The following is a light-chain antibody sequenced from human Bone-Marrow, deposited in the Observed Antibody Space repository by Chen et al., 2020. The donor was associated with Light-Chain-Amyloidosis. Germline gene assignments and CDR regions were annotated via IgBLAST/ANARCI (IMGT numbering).Light chain of an antibody. CDR2: EVT. CDR3: SSYTITNTLV. CDR1: SSDVGGDYH. J-gene: IGLJ1*01. V-gene: IGLV2-14*01. Sequence: QSALTQPASVSGSPAQSLTFSCTGTSSDVGGDYHVSWYQQHPDKAPKLMIYEVTNRPSWVPDRFSGSKSDSTASLTISGLQTEDEADYFCSSYTITNTLVVGSGTRVTVL.